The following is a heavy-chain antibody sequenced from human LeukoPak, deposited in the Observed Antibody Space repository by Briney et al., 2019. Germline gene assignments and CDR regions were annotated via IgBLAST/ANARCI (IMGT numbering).Heavy chain of an antibody. V-gene: IGHV4-59*01. D-gene: IGHD2-2*02. Sequence: SETLSLTCTVSGGSIGIFSWNWIRQPPGKGLEWIGYIFYNGSINYNPSLKSRLTISLDTSENHLSLKLTSVTAADTATYYCARGGNLGYCSTTSCYSPIEAFDIWGQGTVVTVSS. CDR2: IFYNGSI. CDR3: ARGGNLGYCSTTSCYSPIEAFDI. CDR1: GGSIGIFS. J-gene: IGHJ3*02.